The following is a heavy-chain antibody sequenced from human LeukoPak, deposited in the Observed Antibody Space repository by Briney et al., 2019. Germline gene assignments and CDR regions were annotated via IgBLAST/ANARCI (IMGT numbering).Heavy chain of an antibody. CDR1: GGSISSYY. CDR2: IYYSGST. V-gene: IGHV4-59*01. D-gene: IGHD3-10*01. Sequence: PSETLSLTCTVSGGSISSYYWSWIRQPPGKGLEWIGYIYYSGSTKYNPSLKSRVTISVDTSKNQFSLKLSSVTAADTAVYYCARVSSRGVIITYWGQGTLVTVSS. J-gene: IGHJ4*02. CDR3: ARVSSRGVIITY.